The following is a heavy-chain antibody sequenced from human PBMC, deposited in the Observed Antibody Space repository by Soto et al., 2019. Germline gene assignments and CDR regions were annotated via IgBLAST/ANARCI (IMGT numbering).Heavy chain of an antibody. CDR1: GFDVSTRS. V-gene: IGHV3-66*01. CDR2: LYDSGST. CDR3: ARGVAARVSAPDF. Sequence: GGALRVSCAGSGFDVSTRSMSWVRQAQGKGPEWVSSLYDSGSTYYAGSVRGRFSISRDNSKNTLYLQMTSLRAEDTAVYFCARGVAARVSAPDFWGQGTLVTVSS. D-gene: IGHD6-6*01. J-gene: IGHJ4*01.